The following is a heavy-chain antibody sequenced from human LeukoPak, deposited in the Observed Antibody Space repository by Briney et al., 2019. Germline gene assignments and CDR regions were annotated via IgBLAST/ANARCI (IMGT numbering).Heavy chain of an antibody. CDR1: GFTFSSYA. CDR2: ISGSGGST. V-gene: IGHV3-23*01. D-gene: IGHD6-25*01. CDR3: AKDPRGYSSGY. Sequence: RGSLRLSCAASGFTFSSYAMSWVRQAPGKGLEWVSAISGSGGSTYYADSVKGRFTISRDNSKNTLYLQMNSLRAEDTAVYYCAKDPRGYSSGYWGQGTLVTVSS. J-gene: IGHJ4*02.